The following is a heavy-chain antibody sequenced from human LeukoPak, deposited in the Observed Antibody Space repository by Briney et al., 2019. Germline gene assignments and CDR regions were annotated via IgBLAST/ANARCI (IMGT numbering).Heavy chain of an antibody. V-gene: IGHV1-2*02. J-gene: IGHJ5*02. CDR2: INPNSGGT. Sequence: ASVKVSCKASGYTFTGYYMHWVRQAPGQGLEWMGWINPNSGGTNYAQKLQGRVTMTRDTSISTAYMELSRLRSDDTAVYYCARDHSAGYSSSWTNWFDPWGQGTLVTVSS. CDR3: ARDHSAGYSSSWTNWFDP. CDR1: GYTFTGYY. D-gene: IGHD6-13*01.